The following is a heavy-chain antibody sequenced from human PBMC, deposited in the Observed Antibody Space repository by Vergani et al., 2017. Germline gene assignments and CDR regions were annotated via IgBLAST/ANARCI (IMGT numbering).Heavy chain of an antibody. CDR1: GFTFTDYY. CDR3: TRDRINYQILTGYYNDNWFDP. Sequence: QVQLVQSGAEVKKPGASVKVSCRASGFTFTDYYIHWVRQAPGQGLEWMGWINPNGGGAYYAQKFKGRVTMSRDTSIRTAYMELRRLRSDDTAVYYCTRDRINYQILTGYYNDNWFDPWGQGALVPVSS. D-gene: IGHD3-9*01. CDR2: INPNGGGA. J-gene: IGHJ5*02. V-gene: IGHV1-2*02.